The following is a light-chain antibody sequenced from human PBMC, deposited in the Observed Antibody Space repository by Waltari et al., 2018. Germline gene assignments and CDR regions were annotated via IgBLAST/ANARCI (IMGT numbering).Light chain of an antibody. J-gene: IGKJ2*01. Sequence: EIVMTPSPVTASVSPREANTLSCTASENVGTDVAWYRHKPGQPPRLLIYFANSRATGVPARISGSGSGTDFTLSISSLESEDFAFYYCQQSRRWPQRTFGQGTKLEI. V-gene: IGKV3D-15*01. CDR2: FAN. CDR3: QQSRRWPQRT. CDR1: ENVGTD.